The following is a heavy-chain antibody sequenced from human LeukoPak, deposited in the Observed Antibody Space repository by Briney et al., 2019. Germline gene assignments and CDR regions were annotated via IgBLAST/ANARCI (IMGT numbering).Heavy chain of an antibody. D-gene: IGHD2-2*02. CDR2: IRYDGSNK. Sequence: PGGSLRLSCAASGFTFSSYGMHWVRQAPGKGLEWVAFIRYDGSNKYYADSVKGRFTISRDNSKNTLYLQMNSLRAEDTAVYYCAKVLQPLLYGPGYWGQGTLVTISS. CDR1: GFTFSSYG. J-gene: IGHJ4*02. CDR3: AKVLQPLLYGPGY. V-gene: IGHV3-30*02.